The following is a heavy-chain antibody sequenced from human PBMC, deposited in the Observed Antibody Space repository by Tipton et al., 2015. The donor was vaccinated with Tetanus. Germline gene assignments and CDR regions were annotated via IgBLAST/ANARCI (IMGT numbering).Heavy chain of an antibody. CDR1: GFTLSSFH. Sequence: SLRLSCAASGFTLSSFHMSWVRQAPGKGLEWVAVILFDGSHKDYADSVKGRFTISRDNSRNTLYLQMNSLRAEDTAVYYCARDFRFSWDYWGQGILVTVSS. J-gene: IGHJ4*02. CDR2: ILFDGSHK. V-gene: IGHV3-33*08. CDR3: ARDFRFSWDY.